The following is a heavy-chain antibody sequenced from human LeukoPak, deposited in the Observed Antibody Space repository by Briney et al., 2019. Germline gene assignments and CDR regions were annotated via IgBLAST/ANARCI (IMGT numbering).Heavy chain of an antibody. D-gene: IGHD3-22*01. CDR1: GGSFSGYY. V-gene: IGHV4-34*01. J-gene: IGHJ4*02. CDR3: ARAPCGHYYDSSGYHFNY. CDR2: INHSGST. Sequence: PSETLSLTCAVYGGSFSGYYWSWIRQPPGKGLEWIGEINHSGSTNYNPSLKSRVTISVDTSKNQFSLKLSSVTAADTAVYYCARAPCGHYYDSSGYHFNYWGQGTLVTVSS.